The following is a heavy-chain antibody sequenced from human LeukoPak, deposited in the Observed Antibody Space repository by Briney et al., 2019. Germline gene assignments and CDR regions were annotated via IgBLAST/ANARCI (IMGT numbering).Heavy chain of an antibody. CDR1: GFTFSSYA. CDR3: ARGWDTMVRGVIIG. J-gene: IGHJ4*02. D-gene: IGHD3-10*01. Sequence: SGGSLRLSCAASGFTFSSYAMHWVRQAPGKGLEWVAVISYDGSNKYYADSVKGRFTISRDNSKNTLYLQMNSLRAEDTAVYYCARGWDTMVRGVIIGWGQGTLVTVSS. V-gene: IGHV3-30-3*01. CDR2: ISYDGSNK.